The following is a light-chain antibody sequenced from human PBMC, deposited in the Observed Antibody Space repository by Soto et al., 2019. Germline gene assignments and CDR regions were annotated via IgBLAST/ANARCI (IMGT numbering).Light chain of an antibody. CDR3: QTWGTGIQV. Sequence: QLVLTQSPSASASLGASVKLTCTLNSGHSNYAIAWHQQQPEKGPRYLMKLNSDGSHRKGDGIPDRFSGSSSGAERYLTISRLQSEDEADYYCQTWGTGIQVFGGGTKVTVL. CDR1: SGHSNYA. J-gene: IGLJ2*01. V-gene: IGLV4-69*01. CDR2: LNSDGSH.